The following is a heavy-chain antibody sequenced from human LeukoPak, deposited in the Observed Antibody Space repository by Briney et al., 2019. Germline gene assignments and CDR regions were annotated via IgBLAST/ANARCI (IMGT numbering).Heavy chain of an antibody. CDR3: ARVIRTTGYYSNPKSGSFDF. Sequence: SETLSLTCAVSGGSVSSSHHYWGWIRQPPGKGLEWIGSIYSSGSTYYNPSLRTRVTISVDTSKNQFSLKLSSVTAADTAVYYCARVIRTTGYYSNPKSGSFDFWGQGTLVTVSS. J-gene: IGHJ4*02. CDR1: GGSVSSSHHY. V-gene: IGHV4-39*01. CDR2: IYSSGST. D-gene: IGHD3-9*01.